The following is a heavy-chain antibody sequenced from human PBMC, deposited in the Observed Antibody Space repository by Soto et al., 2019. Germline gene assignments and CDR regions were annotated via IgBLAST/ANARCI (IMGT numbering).Heavy chain of an antibody. Sequence: TSETLSLTCNVSGDSISNYYWSWIRQPAGKGLEWIGRLSTSGSTNYNPSLKSRVTMSVDTSKNQFSLMLNSVTAADTAVYYCRRHFDYWGPGTLVTVSS. D-gene: IGHD1-1*01. CDR1: GDSISNYY. CDR3: RRHFDY. CDR2: LSTSGST. V-gene: IGHV4-4*07. J-gene: IGHJ4*02.